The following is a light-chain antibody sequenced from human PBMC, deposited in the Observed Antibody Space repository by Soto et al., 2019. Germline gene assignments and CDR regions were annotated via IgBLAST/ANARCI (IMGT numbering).Light chain of an antibody. Sequence: EIVLTHSPGTLSVSPWERATLSCMASQSVSSSALAWYQQKPGQAPRLLISGASSRATGIPDRFSGSGFGTDFTLTISRLEPEDFALYYCQHYAGGSRITFGQGTRLEIK. V-gene: IGKV3-20*01. J-gene: IGKJ5*01. CDR3: QHYAGGSRIT. CDR2: GAS. CDR1: QSVSSSA.